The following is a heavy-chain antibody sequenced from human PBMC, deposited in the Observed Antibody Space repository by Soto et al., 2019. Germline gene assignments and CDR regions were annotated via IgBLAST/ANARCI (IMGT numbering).Heavy chain of an antibody. CDR3: ARDGVAVTKGISGY. J-gene: IGHJ4*02. D-gene: IGHD4-4*01. V-gene: IGHV1-18*01. CDR2: INAYNGNT. Sequence: ASVKVSCKASGYSFTSYAMSWVRQAPGQGLEWMGWINAYNGNTKYAQKFQDRVTMTKDTSTNTVYMELRSLTSDDTAVYYCARDGVAVTKGISGYWGQGTLITVCS. CDR1: GYSFTSYA.